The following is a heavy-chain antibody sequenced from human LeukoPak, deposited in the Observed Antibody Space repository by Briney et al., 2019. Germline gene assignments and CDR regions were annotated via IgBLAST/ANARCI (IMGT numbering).Heavy chain of an antibody. Sequence: GGSLRLSCAASGFTFSNYWMHWVRQAPGKGLVWVSRIKTDGSSTTYADSVKGRFTISRDNAENTLYLQMDSLRAEDTAVYYCARVMYDFSTFTLSYWGQGTLVTVSS. CDR1: GFTFSNYW. J-gene: IGHJ4*02. CDR2: IKTDGSST. CDR3: ARVMYDFSTFTLSY. D-gene: IGHD3/OR15-3a*01. V-gene: IGHV3-74*01.